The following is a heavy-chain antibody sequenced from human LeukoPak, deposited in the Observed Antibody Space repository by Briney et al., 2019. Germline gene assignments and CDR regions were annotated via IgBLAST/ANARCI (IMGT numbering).Heavy chain of an antibody. CDR3: ARRTIQAGTPFGY. Sequence: SETLSLTCTVSGGAISTSSYYWGWIRQPPGKGLEWIGSIYYGGSTYYNPSLKSRVTIPVDTSKNQFSLKLSSVTATDTAVYYCARRTIQAGTPFGYWGQGTLVTVSS. V-gene: IGHV4-39*01. D-gene: IGHD4/OR15-4a*01. CDR2: IYYGGST. J-gene: IGHJ4*02. CDR1: GGAISTSSYY.